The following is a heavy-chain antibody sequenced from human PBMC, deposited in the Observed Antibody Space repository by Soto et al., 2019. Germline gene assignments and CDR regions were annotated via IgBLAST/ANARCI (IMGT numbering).Heavy chain of an antibody. V-gene: IGHV1-2*04. CDR3: ARGASATAPYSWFDP. J-gene: IGHJ5*02. CDR1: GYTFTGYY. Sequence: ASVKVSCKASGYTFTGYYMHWVRQAPGQGLEWMGWINPNSGGTNYAQKFQGWVTMTRDTSISTAYMELSRLRSDDTAVYYCARGASATAPYSWFDPWGQGTLVTSPQ. CDR2: INPNSGGT. D-gene: IGHD2-21*01.